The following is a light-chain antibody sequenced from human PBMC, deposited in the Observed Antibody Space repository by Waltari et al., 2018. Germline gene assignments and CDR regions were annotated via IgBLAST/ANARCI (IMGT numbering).Light chain of an antibody. V-gene: IGLV1-40*01. CDR2: GNS. J-gene: IGLJ1*01. Sequence: QSVLTQPPSVSGAPGQRVTISCTGSISNIGAGYDVHWYQQLPGTAPNLLIYGNSNRPSGVPDRFSGSKSGTSASLAITGLQAEDEADYYCQTYDSSLSGYVFGTGTKVTVL. CDR3: QTYDSSLSGYV. CDR1: ISNIGAGYD.